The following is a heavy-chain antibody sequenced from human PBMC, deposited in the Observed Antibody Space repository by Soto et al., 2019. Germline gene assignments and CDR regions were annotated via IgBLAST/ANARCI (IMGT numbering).Heavy chain of an antibody. CDR1: GGTFSSYT. V-gene: IGHV1-69*02. CDR3: ARDPGYCSGGSCFDWYFDL. J-gene: IGHJ2*01. D-gene: IGHD2-15*01. CDR2: IIPILGIA. Sequence: QVQLVQSGAEVKKPGSSVKVSCKASGGTFSSYTISWVRQAPGQGLEWMGRIIPILGIANYAQKFQGRVTITADKFTSTAYMELSILRSEDTAVYYCARDPGYCSGGSCFDWYFDLWGRGTLVTVSS.